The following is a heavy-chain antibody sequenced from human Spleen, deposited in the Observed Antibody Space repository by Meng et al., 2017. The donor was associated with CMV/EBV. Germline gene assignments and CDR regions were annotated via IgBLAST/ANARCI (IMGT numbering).Heavy chain of an antibody. CDR1: GYIYTTDW. D-gene: IGHD3-16*01. CDR3: ARRGARDWFDL. CDR2: IYPGDSDT. V-gene: IGHV5-51*01. Sequence: LKISCKGSGYIYTTDWIAWVRQRHGKSPEWMGIIYPGDSDTRYSPSFQGQVTISADKSISALQWSSLKASDTAMYYCARRGARDWFDLWGQGTLVTVSS. J-gene: IGHJ5*02.